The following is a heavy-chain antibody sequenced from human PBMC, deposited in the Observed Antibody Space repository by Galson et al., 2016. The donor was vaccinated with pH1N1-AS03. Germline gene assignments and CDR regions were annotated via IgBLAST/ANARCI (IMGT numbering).Heavy chain of an antibody. J-gene: IGHJ4*02. CDR2: ISAYYGDT. CDR3: VRESEISGVVFFNY. V-gene: IGHV1-18*01. CDR1: GYTFTTYG. Sequence: SCKASGYTFTTYGISRVRQAPGQGLEWMGWISAYYGDTHFAHKFQERVTLTRDTSTATAYMELRNLRSDDTAVYYCVRESEISGVVFFNYWGQGTLVTVSS. D-gene: IGHD3-3*01.